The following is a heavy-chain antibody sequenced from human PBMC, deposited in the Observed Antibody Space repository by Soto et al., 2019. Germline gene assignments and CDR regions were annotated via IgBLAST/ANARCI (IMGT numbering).Heavy chain of an antibody. J-gene: IGHJ4*02. CDR2: ISGGGGST. CDR3: AKERYSSSWYCDS. CDR1: GFTFSSYA. V-gene: IGHV3-23*01. Sequence: EVHLLESGGGLVQPGGSLRLSCAASGFTFSSYAMNWVRQAPGKGLEWVSSISGGGGSTYYADSVRGRFTISRDNSKNALYLEMNSLRAEDTAVYYCAKERYSSSWYCDSWGQGTLVTVSS. D-gene: IGHD6-13*01.